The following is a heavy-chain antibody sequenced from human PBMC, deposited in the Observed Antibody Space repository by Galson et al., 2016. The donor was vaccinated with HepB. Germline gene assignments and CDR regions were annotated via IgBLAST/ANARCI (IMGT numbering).Heavy chain of an antibody. CDR3: ARAWDTVVPFDI. V-gene: IGHV4-4*02. CDR2: IYHSGST. Sequence: SETLSLTCAVSGGSISSSNWWSWVRQPPGKGLEWIGEIYHSGSTNYIPSLKSRVTISVDKSKNHFSLKLTSVTAADTAVYYCARAWDTVVPFDIWGQGTMVTVSS. D-gene: IGHD5-18*01. J-gene: IGHJ3*02. CDR1: GGSISSSNW.